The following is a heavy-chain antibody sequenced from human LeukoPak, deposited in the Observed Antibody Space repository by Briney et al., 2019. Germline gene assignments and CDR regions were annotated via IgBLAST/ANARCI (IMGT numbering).Heavy chain of an antibody. CDR3: ARNPTHSSGWSDGFDI. CDR1: GFTLSSYT. J-gene: IGHJ3*02. V-gene: IGHV3-21*01. Sequence: GGSLRLSCAASGFTLSSYTMNWVRQAPGKGLEWLSSIGSSSRSYIKYADSVKGRLTISRDNAKNSLYLQMNSLRAEDTAVYYCARNPTHSSGWSDGFDIWGQGTMVTVSS. D-gene: IGHD6-19*01. CDR2: IGSSSRSYI.